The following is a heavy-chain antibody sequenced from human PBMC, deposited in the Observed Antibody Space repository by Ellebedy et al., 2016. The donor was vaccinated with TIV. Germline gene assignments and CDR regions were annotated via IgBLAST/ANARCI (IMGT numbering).Heavy chain of an antibody. V-gene: IGHV3-11*01. CDR1: GFPFSDYY. J-gene: IGHJ4*02. D-gene: IGHD1-1*01. CDR3: ARLDWSDVDLRHFYFDY. CDR2: ITSGGTT. Sequence: GESLKISCAASGFPFSDYYMSWIRQAPGKGLEWVSFITSGGTTYYADSVKGRFTISRDNAKHSLYLHMNSLRAEDTALYYCARLDWSDVDLRHFYFDYWGQGTQVTVSS.